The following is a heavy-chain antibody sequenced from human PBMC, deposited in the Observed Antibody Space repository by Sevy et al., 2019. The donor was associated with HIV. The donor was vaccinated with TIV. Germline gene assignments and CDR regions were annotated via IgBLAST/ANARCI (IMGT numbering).Heavy chain of an antibody. CDR2: ISWDGGST. V-gene: IGHV3-43D*04. J-gene: IGHJ4*02. CDR1: GFTFDDYA. D-gene: IGHD2-2*02. Sequence: GGSLRLSCAASGFTFDDYAMHWVRQAPGKGLEWVSLISWDGGSTYYADSVKGRFTISRDNSKNSLYLQMNSLRAEDTALYYCAKDVFLGYCSSTSCYSAGFHYWGQGTLVTVSS. CDR3: AKDVFLGYCSSTSCYSAGFHY.